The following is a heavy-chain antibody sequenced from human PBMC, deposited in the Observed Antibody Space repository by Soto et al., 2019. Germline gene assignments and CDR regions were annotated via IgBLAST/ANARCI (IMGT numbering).Heavy chain of an antibody. CDR3: AIQYDMWSGYLSPVDY. D-gene: IGHD3-3*01. Sequence: QVQLVESGGDLVKRGGSLRLSCAASGYTFSDYYMSWIRQAPGKGLEWISYIDTSSTKIYYAASVKGRFTISRDNANNTLYLEMNSLLDEHTAVYYCAIQYDMWSGYLSPVDYWGQGTLVTVSS. CDR2: IDTSSTKI. V-gene: IGHV3-11*01. CDR1: GYTFSDYY. J-gene: IGHJ4*02.